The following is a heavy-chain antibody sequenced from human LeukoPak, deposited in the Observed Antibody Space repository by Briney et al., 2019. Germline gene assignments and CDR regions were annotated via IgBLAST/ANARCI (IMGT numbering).Heavy chain of an antibody. CDR3: AKHSRDSSVLPGSS. CDR2: ISYDGSNK. Sequence: PGRSLRLSCAASGFTFSSYAMHWVRQAPGKGLEWVAVISYDGSNKYYADSVKGRLTISRDNSKNTLYLQMNSLRAEDTAVYYCAKHSRDSSVLPGSSWGQGTLVTVSS. V-gene: IGHV3-30*18. D-gene: IGHD3-22*01. CDR1: GFTFSSYA. J-gene: IGHJ4*02.